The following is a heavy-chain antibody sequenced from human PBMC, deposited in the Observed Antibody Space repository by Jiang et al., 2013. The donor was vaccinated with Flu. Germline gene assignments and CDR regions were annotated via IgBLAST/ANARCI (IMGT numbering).Heavy chain of an antibody. CDR3: ARAYERYGSGSYYAGY. CDR2: ISYDGSNK. V-gene: IGHV3-30*04. J-gene: IGHJ4*02. D-gene: IGHD3-10*01. Sequence: QLVESGGGVVQPGRSLRLSCAASGFTFSSYAMHWVRQAPGKGLEWVAVISYDGSNKYYADSVKGRFTISRDNSKNTLYLQMNSLRAEDTAVYYCARAYERYGSGSYYAGYWGREPWSPSPQ. CDR1: GFTFSSYA.